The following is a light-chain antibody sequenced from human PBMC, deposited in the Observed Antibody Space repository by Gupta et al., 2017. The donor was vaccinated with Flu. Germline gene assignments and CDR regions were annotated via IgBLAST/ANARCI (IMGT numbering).Light chain of an antibody. J-gene: IGKJ2*01. V-gene: IGKV3-20*01. CDR1: ESVSINY. Sequence: EVVLTQYPGTLSLSPGERATLSYRASESVSINYFAWYQHKPGQTPRLLTYAAASWAAGIPDRFSGSRSGTHLTVSVSRREPEAFAVYYCQQDGKSLYTFGRGIKLEIK. CDR3: QQDGKSLYT. CDR2: AAA.